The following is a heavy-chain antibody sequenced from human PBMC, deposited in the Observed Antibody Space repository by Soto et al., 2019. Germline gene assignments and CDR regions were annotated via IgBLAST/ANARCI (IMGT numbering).Heavy chain of an antibody. CDR2: ISGGNGNT. J-gene: IGHJ4*02. D-gene: IGHD6-25*01. V-gene: IGHV1-18*04. CDR1: GYTFTSYG. Sequence: ASVKVSCKASGYTFTSYGISWVRQAPGQGLEWMGWISGGNGNTKYSPKLQDRVTITRDTSASTAYMELSSLRSEDTALYYCARDGVAAGNINFDYWGQGTLVTVSS. CDR3: ARDGVAAGNINFDY.